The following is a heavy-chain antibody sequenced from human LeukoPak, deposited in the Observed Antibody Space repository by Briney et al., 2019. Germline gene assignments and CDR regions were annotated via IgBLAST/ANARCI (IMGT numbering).Heavy chain of an antibody. Sequence: GGSLRLSCAASGFTFSSYAMSWVRQAPGQGLEWFSAISGSGGSTYYADSVKGRFTISRHNSKNTLYLQMNSLRAEDTAVYYGAKKSDYYDSSGRIHYYMDVWGKGTTVTVSS. CDR2: ISGSGGST. J-gene: IGHJ6*03. CDR3: AKKSDYYDSSGRIHYYMDV. V-gene: IGHV3-23*01. CDR1: GFTFSSYA. D-gene: IGHD3-22*01.